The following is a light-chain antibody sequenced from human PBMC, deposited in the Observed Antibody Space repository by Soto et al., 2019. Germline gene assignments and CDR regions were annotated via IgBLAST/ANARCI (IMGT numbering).Light chain of an antibody. CDR1: QSVSSSY. J-gene: IGKJ2*01. V-gene: IGKV3-20*01. CDR3: QQYGSSPYT. CDR2: GAS. Sequence: EIVLTQSPGTLSLSPGERATLSCRASQSVSSSYLALYQQKPGQAPRLVIYGASSRATGIPDRFSGSGSGTDFTVTISSLEPEDFAGYYCQQYGSSPYTFGHGTKLEIK.